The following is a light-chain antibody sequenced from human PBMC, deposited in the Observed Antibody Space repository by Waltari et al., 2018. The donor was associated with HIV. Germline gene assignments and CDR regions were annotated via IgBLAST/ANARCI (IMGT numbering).Light chain of an antibody. CDR1: AFPKQY. CDR2: KDS. V-gene: IGLV3-25*03. J-gene: IGLJ3*02. CDR3: QSSDISGNYWV. Sequence: SYGLTQPPSVSVSPGQTATITCPGGAFPKQYAYWYQQKPGQAPVMVIYKDSERPSGIPERFSGSSSATTVTLTISGVQAEDEADYYCQSSDISGNYWVFGGGTKLTVL.